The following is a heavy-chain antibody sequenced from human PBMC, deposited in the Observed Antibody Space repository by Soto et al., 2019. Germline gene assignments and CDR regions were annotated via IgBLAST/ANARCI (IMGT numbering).Heavy chain of an antibody. CDR2: INPSGGST. J-gene: IGHJ3*02. CDR3: ARPHCGGDCYNLYAFDI. Sequence: QVQLVQSGAEVKKPGASVKVSCKASGYTFTSYYMHWVRQAPGQGLEWMGIINPSGGSTSYAQKFQGRVTMTRDTSTSTVYMELSSLRSEDTAVYYCARPHCGGDCYNLYAFDIWGQGTMVTVSS. D-gene: IGHD2-21*02. V-gene: IGHV1-46*01. CDR1: GYTFTSYY.